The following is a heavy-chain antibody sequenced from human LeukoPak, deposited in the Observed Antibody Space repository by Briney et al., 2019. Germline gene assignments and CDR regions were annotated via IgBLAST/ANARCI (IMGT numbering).Heavy chain of an antibody. D-gene: IGHD5-12*01. CDR1: GGSISSSSYY. CDR3: ARRVRYSGYDYNY. CDR2: INHSGST. V-gene: IGHV4-39*07. J-gene: IGHJ4*02. Sequence: SETLSLTCTVSGGSISSSSYYWGWIRQPPGKGLEWIGEINHSGSTNYNPSLKSRVTISVDTSKNQFSLKLSTVTAADTAAYYCARRVRYSGYDYNYWGQGTLVTVSP.